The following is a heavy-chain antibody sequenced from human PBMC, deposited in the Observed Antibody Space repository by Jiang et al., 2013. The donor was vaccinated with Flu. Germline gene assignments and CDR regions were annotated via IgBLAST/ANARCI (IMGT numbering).Heavy chain of an antibody. J-gene: IGHJ5*02. Sequence: VQLVESGGGVVQPGRSLRLSCAASGFTFSSYAMHWVRQAPGKGLEWVAVISYDGSNKYYADSVKGRFTISRDNSKNTLYLQMNSLRAEDTAVYYCARYGDGRTGSDPWGQGPWSTVS. V-gene: IGHV3-30*04. D-gene: IGHD3/OR15-3a*01. CDR3: ARYGDGRTGSDP. CDR1: GFTFSSYA. CDR2: ISYDGSNK.